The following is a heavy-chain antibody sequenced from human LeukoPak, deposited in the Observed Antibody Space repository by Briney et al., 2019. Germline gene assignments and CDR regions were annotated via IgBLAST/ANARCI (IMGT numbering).Heavy chain of an antibody. Sequence: GGSLRLSCAASVFTFDDYGMSCVRQAPGKGLEWVSGINWNGGSTGYADSVKGRFTISRDNAKNSLYLQMNSLRAEDTALYYCARGGWFGELLFDYWGQGTLVTVSS. J-gene: IGHJ4*02. CDR3: ARGGWFGELLFDY. D-gene: IGHD3-10*01. CDR2: INWNGGST. V-gene: IGHV3-20*04. CDR1: VFTFDDYG.